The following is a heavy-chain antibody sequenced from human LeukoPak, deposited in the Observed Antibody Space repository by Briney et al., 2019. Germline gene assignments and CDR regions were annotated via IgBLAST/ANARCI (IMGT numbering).Heavy chain of an antibody. D-gene: IGHD5-18*01. Sequence: SETLSLTCTVSGYSISSGYYWGWIRQPPGKGLEWIGSIYHSGSTYYNPSLKSRVTISVDTPKNQLSLKLSSVTAADTAVYYCARGGLYSYDYYYYGMDVWGQGTTVTVSS. V-gene: IGHV4-38-2*02. J-gene: IGHJ6*02. CDR1: GYSISSGYY. CDR2: IYHSGST. CDR3: ARGGLYSYDYYYYGMDV.